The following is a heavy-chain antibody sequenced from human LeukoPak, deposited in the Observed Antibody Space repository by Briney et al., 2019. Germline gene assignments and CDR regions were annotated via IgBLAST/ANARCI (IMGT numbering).Heavy chain of an antibody. CDR2: ISTSGTTI. J-gene: IGHJ4*02. D-gene: IGHD5-18*01. Sequence: PGGSLRLSCAASGFTFSSYEMNWVRQAPGKGLEWVSYISTSGTTIYYADSVKGRFTISRDNAKNSLYLHMSSLRAEDTAVYYCARDPIELWSPFDYWGQGTLVTVSS. CDR1: GFTFSSYE. V-gene: IGHV3-48*03. CDR3: ARDPIELWSPFDY.